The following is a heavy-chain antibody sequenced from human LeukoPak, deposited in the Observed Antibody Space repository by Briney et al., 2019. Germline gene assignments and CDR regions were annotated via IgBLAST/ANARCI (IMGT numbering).Heavy chain of an antibody. CDR3: TRNIWCDY. CDR2: INRKPYGGTK. J-gene: IGHJ4*02. CDR1: GFTFGDYA. V-gene: IGHV3-49*03. D-gene: IGHD4/OR15-4a*01. Sequence: GGSLRLSCTASGFTFGDYAMSWFRQAPGKGLEWVGFINRKPYGGTKGYAASVKGRFTIARTESKSLAYPQMHSLKTEDTAVYYCTRNIWCDYWGQGTLVTVSS.